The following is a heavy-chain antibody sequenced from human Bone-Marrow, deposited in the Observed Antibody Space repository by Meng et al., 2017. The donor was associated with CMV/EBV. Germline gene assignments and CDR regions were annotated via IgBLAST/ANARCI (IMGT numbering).Heavy chain of an antibody. V-gene: IGHV1-58*01. J-gene: IGHJ3*02. CDR2: IVVCSGNT. CDR3: AATVVPAANFAFDN. CDR1: GFTFTSSA. D-gene: IGHD2-2*01. Sequence: SVKVSCKASGFTFTSSAVQWVRQARGQRLAWIGWIVVCSGNTNYVQKFQERVTITRDMSTSTAYMELSSLKSEDTAVYYCAATVVPAANFAFDNRGQGTMVTVSS.